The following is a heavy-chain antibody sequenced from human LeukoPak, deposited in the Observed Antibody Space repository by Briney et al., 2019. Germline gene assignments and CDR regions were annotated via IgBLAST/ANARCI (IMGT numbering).Heavy chain of an antibody. J-gene: IGHJ4*02. V-gene: IGHV1-2*02. CDR2: INPNSGGT. CDR1: VYTFTCYF. D-gene: IGHD5-24*01. Sequence: SVRVSCKASVYTFTCYFMHWVGQAPGQGLAWMGWINPNSGGTNYAQKFQGRVTMTRDTSISTAYMELGRLRSDDTAVYYCAREGATIAIDYWGQGTLVTVSS. CDR3: AREGATIAIDY.